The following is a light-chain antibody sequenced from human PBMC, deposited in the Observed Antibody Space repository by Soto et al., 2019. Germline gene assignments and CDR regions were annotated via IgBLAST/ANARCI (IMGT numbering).Light chain of an antibody. CDR1: QSVSSSY. Sequence: EIVLTQSPGTLSLSPGERATLSCRASQSVSSSYLAWYQQKPGQAPRLLIYGASSRATGIPTRFSGSGSGTDFALTVSSLEPEDSGVYYCQQRTNWPWTFGQGTKVDI. V-gene: IGKV3D-20*02. J-gene: IGKJ1*01. CDR3: QQRTNWPWT. CDR2: GAS.